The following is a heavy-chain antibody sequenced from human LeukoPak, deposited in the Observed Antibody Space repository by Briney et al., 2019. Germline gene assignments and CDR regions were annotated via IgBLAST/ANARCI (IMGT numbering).Heavy chain of an antibody. CDR1: GFTFSSYA. Sequence: GGSLRLSCAASGFTFSSYAMHWVRQAPGKGLEWVAVISYDGSNKYYADSVKGRFTISRDNSKNTLYLQMNSLRAEDTAVCYCSYSYGYLGYFDYWGQGTLVTVSS. D-gene: IGHD5-18*01. J-gene: IGHJ4*02. CDR2: ISYDGSNK. V-gene: IGHV3-30*04. CDR3: SYSYGYLGYFDY.